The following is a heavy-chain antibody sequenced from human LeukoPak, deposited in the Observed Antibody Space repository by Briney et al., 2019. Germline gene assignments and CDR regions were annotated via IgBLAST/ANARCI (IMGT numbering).Heavy chain of an antibody. CDR3: ARLPPYSSSWYFDY. CDR2: FYTSGIT. CDR1: GGSISSYY. V-gene: IGHV4-4*07. J-gene: IGHJ4*02. Sequence: SETLSLTCTVSGGSISSYYWSCIRQPAGKGLEWIGRFYTSGITNYNPSLKSRVTMSVDTSKSQFSLNLSSVTAADTAVYYCARLPPYSSSWYFDYWGQGTLVTVSS. D-gene: IGHD6-13*01.